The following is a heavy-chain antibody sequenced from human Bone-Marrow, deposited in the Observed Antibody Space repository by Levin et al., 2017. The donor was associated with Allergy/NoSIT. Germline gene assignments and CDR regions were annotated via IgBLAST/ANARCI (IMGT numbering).Heavy chain of an antibody. CDR2: ISAGGNYI. V-gene: IGHV3-21*01. Sequence: GESLKISCAASGILFSSYDMNWVRQAPGKGLEWVSSISAGGNYIYYADSVKGRFTISRDNAKNSLFLQMNSLRAEDTAVYYCAGWTMYHYDRSAFDYFYYAMDVWGQGTTVTVSS. J-gene: IGHJ6*02. D-gene: IGHD3-22*01. CDR3: AGWTMYHYDRSAFDYFYYAMDV. CDR1: GILFSSYD.